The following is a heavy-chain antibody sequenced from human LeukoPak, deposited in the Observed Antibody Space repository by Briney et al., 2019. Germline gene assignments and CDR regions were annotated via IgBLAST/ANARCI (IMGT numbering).Heavy chain of an antibody. J-gene: IGHJ4*02. Sequence: GGTLRLSCAASGFTFSSYGMSWVREAPGKGLEWVSAISGSGGSTYYADSVKGRFTISRDNSKNTLYLQMNSLRAEDTAVYYCAREVLRRPYFDYWGQGTLVTVSS. CDR2: ISGSGGST. CDR1: GFTFSSYG. D-gene: IGHD1-26*01. V-gene: IGHV3-23*01. CDR3: AREVLRRPYFDY.